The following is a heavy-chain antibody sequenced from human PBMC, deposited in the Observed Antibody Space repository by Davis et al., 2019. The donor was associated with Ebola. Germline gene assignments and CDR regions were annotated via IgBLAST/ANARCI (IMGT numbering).Heavy chain of an antibody. CDR3: ARGSMVRGLPT. V-gene: IGHV4-61*08. D-gene: IGHD3-10*01. CDR1: GGSISRGGSY. CDR2: IYDSWNT. J-gene: IGHJ5*02. Sequence: PSETLSLTCTVSGGSISRGGSYWSWVRQVPGKGLEWIGYIYDSWNTDYNPSLKSRVTISIGTSKNQFSLKLTSVTAADTAVYYCARGSMVRGLPTWGQGTLVTVSP.